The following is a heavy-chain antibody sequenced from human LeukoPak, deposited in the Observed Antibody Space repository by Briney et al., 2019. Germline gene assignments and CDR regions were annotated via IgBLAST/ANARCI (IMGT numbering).Heavy chain of an antibody. V-gene: IGHV3-7*01. Sequence: GGSLRLSCAASGFNFNSYWMNWVRQAPGKGLEWVASIKQDGSERHYVGSVRGRFTISRDNAKSSLYLQMNSMRAEDTAVYYCARELGLYYGSGKWWFDPWGQGTLVTVSS. J-gene: IGHJ5*02. CDR2: IKQDGSER. CDR1: GFNFNSYW. D-gene: IGHD3-10*01. CDR3: ARELGLYYGSGKWWFDP.